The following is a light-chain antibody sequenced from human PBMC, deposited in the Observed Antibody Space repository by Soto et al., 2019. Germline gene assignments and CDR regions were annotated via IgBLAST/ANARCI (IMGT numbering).Light chain of an antibody. Sequence: APRPPASVCRSTGQSITISCTGTISDVGSYNLVSWYQQHPGKAPKLIIHEVSKRSSGLSNRFSGSKSGNTASLTISGLQAEDESDYYCCSYAGRSTYVFGTGTKVTVL. V-gene: IGLV2-23*02. CDR3: CSYAGRSTYV. CDR2: EVS. J-gene: IGLJ1*01. CDR1: ISDVGSYNL.